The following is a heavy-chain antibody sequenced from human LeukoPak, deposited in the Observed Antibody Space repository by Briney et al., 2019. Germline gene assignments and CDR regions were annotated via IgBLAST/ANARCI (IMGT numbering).Heavy chain of an antibody. Sequence: ASVKVSCKASGCTFTAYYMQWVRQAPGQGLEWMGWINPKSGGTNYAQKFQGRVTMTRDTSINTAYMELSSLTSDDTAVYYCARDYYFGSGTYLDAFDIWGQGTMVTVSS. V-gene: IGHV1-2*02. CDR3: ARDYYFGSGTYLDAFDI. CDR2: INPKSGGT. CDR1: GCTFTAYY. D-gene: IGHD3-10*01. J-gene: IGHJ3*02.